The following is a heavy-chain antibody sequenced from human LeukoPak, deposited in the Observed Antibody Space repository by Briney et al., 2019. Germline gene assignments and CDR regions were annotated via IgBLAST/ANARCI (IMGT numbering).Heavy chain of an antibody. V-gene: IGHV3-21*01. Sequence: TGGSLRLSCAASGFTFSSYSMNWVRQAPGKGLEWVSSISSSSSYIYYADSVKGRFTISRDNSKNTLYLQMNSLRAEDTAVYYCASTAAWPGYYYYYMDVWGKGTTVTVSS. CDR1: GFTFSSYS. CDR3: ASTAAWPGYYYYYMDV. CDR2: ISSSSSYI. J-gene: IGHJ6*03. D-gene: IGHD6-13*01.